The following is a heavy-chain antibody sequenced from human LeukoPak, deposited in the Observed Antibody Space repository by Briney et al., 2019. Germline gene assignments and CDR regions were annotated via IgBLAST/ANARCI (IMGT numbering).Heavy chain of an antibody. D-gene: IGHD2-21*02. J-gene: IGHJ6*02. Sequence: PGGSLRLSCAASGFTFSSYGMHWVRQAPGMGLEWVAVISYDGSNKYYADSVKGRFTISRDNSKNTLYLQMNSLRAEDTAVYYCAKDRGVTATYGMDVWGQGTTVTVSS. CDR3: AKDRGVTATYGMDV. CDR1: GFTFSSYG. V-gene: IGHV3-30*18. CDR2: ISYDGSNK.